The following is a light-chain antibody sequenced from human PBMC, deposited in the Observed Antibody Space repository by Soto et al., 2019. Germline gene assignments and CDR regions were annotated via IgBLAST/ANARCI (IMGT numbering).Light chain of an antibody. Sequence: EIVLTQSPGTLSLSPGERATLSCRASQSVSSGYLAWYQQKPGQAPRLLIHGSSTRATGTPDRFSGSGFGTDFTLTVSRLEPEDFAVYYGQQYGTSPQPFGQGTKVEIK. CDR3: QQYGTSPQP. CDR2: GSS. J-gene: IGKJ1*01. V-gene: IGKV3-20*01. CDR1: QSVSSGY.